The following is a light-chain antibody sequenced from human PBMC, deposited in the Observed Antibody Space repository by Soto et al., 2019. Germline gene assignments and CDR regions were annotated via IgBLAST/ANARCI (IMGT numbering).Light chain of an antibody. V-gene: IGKV1-33*01. Sequence: IQMTQSPSSLSASVGDRITITCQASQDIKNYVIWYQHKPGKAPKLLIYDAASLGTGVSSRFSGSGSGTHFTLAISSLQPEDIATYYCQQFDSVPCTFGQGTKLAIK. CDR1: QDIKNY. J-gene: IGKJ2*02. CDR3: QQFDSVPCT. CDR2: DAA.